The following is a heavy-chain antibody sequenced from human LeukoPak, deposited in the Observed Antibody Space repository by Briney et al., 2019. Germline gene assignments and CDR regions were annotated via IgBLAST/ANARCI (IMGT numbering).Heavy chain of an antibody. CDR3: AKAPRGQWLVPFDY. D-gene: IGHD6-19*01. Sequence: GGSLRLSCAASGFTFSSYAMSWVRQAPGKGLEWVSAISDSGGSTYYADSVKGRFTISRDNSKNTLYLQMNSLRDEDTAVYYCAKAPRGQWLVPFDYWGQGTLVTVSS. CDR1: GFTFSSYA. J-gene: IGHJ4*02. V-gene: IGHV3-23*01. CDR2: ISDSGGST.